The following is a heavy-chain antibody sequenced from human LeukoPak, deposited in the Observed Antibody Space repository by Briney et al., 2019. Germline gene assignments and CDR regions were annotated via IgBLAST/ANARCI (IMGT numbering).Heavy chain of an antibody. CDR3: ARGGGAFCGSDCYRNFDF. Sequence: GGSLRLSCAASGLTVSSDYMSWFGQAPGGGLDGASVIFSGENTYYANSVKGRFTLSRDKSENTLYLQMNSLTPDDTAVYYCARGGGAFCGSDCYRNFDFWGQGTLVTVSS. CDR2: IFSGENT. D-gene: IGHD2-21*02. CDR1: GLTVSSDY. J-gene: IGHJ4*02. V-gene: IGHV3-66*02.